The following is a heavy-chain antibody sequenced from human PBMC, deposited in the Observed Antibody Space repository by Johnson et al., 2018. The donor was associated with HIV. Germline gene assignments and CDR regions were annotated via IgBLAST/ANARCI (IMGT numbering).Heavy chain of an antibody. CDR3: ARGRITMVQGVIFGAFDI. CDR2: ISSSGSTI. Sequence: QVQLVESGGGLVKPGGSLRLSCAASGFTFSDYYMSWIRQAPGKGLEWVSYISSSGSTIYYADSVKGRFTISRDNSKNTLYLQMNSLRAEDTAVYYCARGRITMVQGVIFGAFDIWGQGTMVTVSS. V-gene: IGHV3-11*04. CDR1: GFTFSDYY. D-gene: IGHD3-10*01. J-gene: IGHJ3*02.